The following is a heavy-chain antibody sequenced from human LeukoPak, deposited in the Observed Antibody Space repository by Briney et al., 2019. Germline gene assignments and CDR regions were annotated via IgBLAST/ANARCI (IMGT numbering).Heavy chain of an antibody. Sequence: SEALSLTCAVSGGSISSSNWWSWVRQPPGKGLEWIGEIYHSGSTNYNPSLKSRVTISVDKSKNQFSLKLSSVTAADTAVYYCARAYYYDSSGYGYYYGMDVWGQGTTVTVSS. D-gene: IGHD3-22*01. CDR1: GGSISSSNW. CDR3: ARAYYYDSSGYGYYYGMDV. J-gene: IGHJ6*02. V-gene: IGHV4-4*02. CDR2: IYHSGST.